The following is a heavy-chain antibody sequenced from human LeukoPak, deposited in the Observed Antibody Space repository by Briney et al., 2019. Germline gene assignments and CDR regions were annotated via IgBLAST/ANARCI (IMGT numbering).Heavy chain of an antibody. D-gene: IGHD3-10*01. CDR1: GGSISSGDYY. CDR2: IYYSGST. J-gene: IGHJ4*02. CDR3: AREWFGECFDY. V-gene: IGHV4-30-4*01. Sequence: SETLSLTCTVSGGSISSGDYYWSWIRQPPEKGLEWIGYIYYSGSTYYNPSLKSRVTISVDTSKNQFSLKLSSVTAADTAVYYCAREWFGECFDYWGQGTLVTVSS.